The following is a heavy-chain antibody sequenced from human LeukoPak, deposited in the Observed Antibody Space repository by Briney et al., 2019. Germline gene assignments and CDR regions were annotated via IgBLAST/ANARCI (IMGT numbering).Heavy chain of an antibody. Sequence: PSETLSLTCTVSGGSIGSYYWTWIRQPPGKGLEWIGYIYYTGTTNYNPSLKSRVTILIDTSKNQFSLKLSFVTAADTAVYYCARGHGSGSLGSFDYWGQGTLVTVSS. D-gene: IGHD6-19*01. V-gene: IGHV4-59*01. CDR3: ARGHGSGSLGSFDY. CDR1: GGSIGSYY. J-gene: IGHJ4*02. CDR2: IYYTGTT.